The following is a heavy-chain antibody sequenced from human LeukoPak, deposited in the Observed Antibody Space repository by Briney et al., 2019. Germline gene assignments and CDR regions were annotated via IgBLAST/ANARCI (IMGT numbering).Heavy chain of an antibody. J-gene: IGHJ4*02. Sequence: QPGMSLSLSCSASAFTITSYCMDWVRQAPGKGLERGAVIWYDGSNKYYADSVKGRFTISRDNSKNKLYLQMNSLRDEDTAVYYCAKDSTGVAGSTFDYWGQGTLVSVSS. V-gene: IGHV3-33*06. CDR1: AFTITSYC. CDR3: AKDSTGVAGSTFDY. CDR2: IWYDGSNK. D-gene: IGHD6-19*01.